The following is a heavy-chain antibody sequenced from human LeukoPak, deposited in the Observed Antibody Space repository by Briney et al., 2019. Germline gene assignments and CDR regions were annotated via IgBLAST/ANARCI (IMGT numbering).Heavy chain of an antibody. CDR1: GGSFSDYY. CDR3: ARSSIAARPYFDH. D-gene: IGHD6-6*01. V-gene: IGHV4-59*01. CDR2: IYYSGST. J-gene: IGHJ4*02. Sequence: KASETLSLTCAVYGGSFSDYYWSWIRQPPGKGLEWIGYIYYSGSTNYNPSLKSRVTISVDTSKNQFSLKLSSVTAADTAVYYCARSSIAARPYFDHWGQGTLVTVSS.